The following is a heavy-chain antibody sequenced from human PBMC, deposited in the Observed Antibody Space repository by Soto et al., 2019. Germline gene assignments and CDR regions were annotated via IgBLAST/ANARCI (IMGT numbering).Heavy chain of an antibody. CDR1: GGSVSSGSYY. D-gene: IGHD3-10*01. V-gene: IGHV4-61*01. CDR2: IYYSGST. Sequence: SETLSLTCTVSGGSVSSGSYYWSWIRQPPGKGLEWIGYIYYSGSTNYNPSLKSRVTISVDTSKNQFSLKLSSVTAADTAVYYCARDLITMVRGGPGSYYYYGMDVWGQGTTVTVSS. J-gene: IGHJ6*02. CDR3: ARDLITMVRGGPGSYYYYGMDV.